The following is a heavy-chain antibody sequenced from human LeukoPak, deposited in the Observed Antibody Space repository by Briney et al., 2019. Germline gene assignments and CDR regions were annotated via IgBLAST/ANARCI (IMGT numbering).Heavy chain of an antibody. Sequence: SETLSLTCTVSGGSISSSSYYWGWIRQPPGKGLEWIGSIYYSGSTYYNPSLKSRVTISVDTSKNQFSLKLSSVTAADTAVYYCARGLIAAAGTYWYFDLWGRGTLVTVSS. V-gene: IGHV4-39*07. J-gene: IGHJ2*01. D-gene: IGHD6-13*01. CDR1: GGSISSSSYY. CDR3: ARGLIAAAGTYWYFDL. CDR2: IYYSGST.